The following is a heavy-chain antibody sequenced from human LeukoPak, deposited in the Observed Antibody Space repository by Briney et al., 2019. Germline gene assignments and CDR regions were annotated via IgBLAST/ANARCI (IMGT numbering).Heavy chain of an antibody. CDR1: GFAFSGYW. CDR3: VREGAHIAAVGNYFDY. V-gene: IGHV3-74*01. J-gene: IGHJ4*02. D-gene: IGHD6-13*01. CDR2: INHDGGAT. Sequence: GGSLRLSCAASGFAFSGYWMHWVRQAPGKGLVWVSRINHDGGATIYADSVKGRFTFSRDNAKNTLHLQMSSLRVDDTAVYYCVREGAHIAAVGNYFDYWGQGTLVTVSS.